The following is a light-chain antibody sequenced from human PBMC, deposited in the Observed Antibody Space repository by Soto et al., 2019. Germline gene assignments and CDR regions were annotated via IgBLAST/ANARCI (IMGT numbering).Light chain of an antibody. J-gene: IGLJ1*01. CDR2: SDN. CDR1: TSNIRGNS. CDR3: AAWDDSLIGYA. Sequence: ERNRAPSGNGVHVERGGISCYGSTSNIRGNSVNWYQQLPGTAPKLLIYSDNQRPSGVPDRFSGSKSGTSASLAISGLQSEDEADYYCAAWDDSLIGYAFGTGTKVPVL. V-gene: IGLV1-44*01.